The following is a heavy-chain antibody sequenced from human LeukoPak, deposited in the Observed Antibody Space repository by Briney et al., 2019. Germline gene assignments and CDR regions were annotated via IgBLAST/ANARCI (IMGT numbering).Heavy chain of an antibody. J-gene: IGHJ4*02. CDR1: GFSLSTSGVG. V-gene: IGHV2-5*02. Sequence: SGPTLVKPTQTLTLTCTFSGFSLSTSGVGVGWIRQPPGKALEWLALIYWDDDKRYSPSLKSRLTITKDTLKNQVVLTMTNMDPVDTATYYCAHLRDSAWYASLSGFDYWGQGALVTVSS. CDR3: AHLRDSAWYASLSGFDY. D-gene: IGHD6-19*01. CDR2: IYWDDDK.